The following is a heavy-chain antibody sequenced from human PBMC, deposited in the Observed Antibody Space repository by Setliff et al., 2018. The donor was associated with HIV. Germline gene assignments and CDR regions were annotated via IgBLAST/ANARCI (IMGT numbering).Heavy chain of an antibody. CDR2: LHHSGTT. D-gene: IGHD6-13*01. J-gene: IGHJ4*02. CDR3: ARGPSSSWLYYFDY. V-gene: IGHV4-38-2*02. Sequence: SETLSLTCTVSDYSINSGYYWSWIRQSPGKGLEWIATLHHSGTTYHNPSLTSRVTISVDTSKNQFSLRLSSVTAADTAVYYCARGPSSSWLYYFDYWGQGALVTVSS. CDR1: DYSINSGYY.